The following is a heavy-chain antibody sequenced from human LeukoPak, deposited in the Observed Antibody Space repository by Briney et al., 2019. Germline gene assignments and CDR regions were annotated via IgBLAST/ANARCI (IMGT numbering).Heavy chain of an antibody. CDR3: ARDLRYCSGGSCYSRWFDP. CDR1: GGSISSGSYY. J-gene: IGHJ5*02. CDR2: IYTRGST. V-gene: IGHV4-61*02. D-gene: IGHD2-15*01. Sequence: PSQTLSLTCTVSGGSISSGSYYWSWIRQPAGKGLEWIGRIYTRGSTNYNPSLKSRVTISVDTSKNQFSLKLSSVTAADTAVYYCARDLRYCSGGSCYSRWFDPWGQGTLVTVSS.